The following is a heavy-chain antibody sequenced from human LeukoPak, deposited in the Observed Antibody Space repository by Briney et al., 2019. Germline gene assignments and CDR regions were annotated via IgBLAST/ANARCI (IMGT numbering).Heavy chain of an antibody. CDR3: ARETSYYDILTGYYHGPHDY. CDR1: GGSISDYY. CDR2: IYYSGST. J-gene: IGHJ4*02. D-gene: IGHD3-9*01. V-gene: IGHV4-59*12. Sequence: SETLSLTCTVSGGSISDYYWSWIRQPPGKGLEWIGYIYYSGSTNYNPSLKSRVTMSVDTSKNQFSLKLSSVTAADTAVHYCARETSYYDILTGYYHGPHDYWGQGTLVTVSS.